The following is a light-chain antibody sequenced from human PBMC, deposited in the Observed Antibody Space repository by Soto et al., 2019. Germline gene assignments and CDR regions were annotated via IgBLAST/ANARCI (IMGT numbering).Light chain of an antibody. V-gene: IGKV3-15*01. Sequence: EIVMTQSAATLSVSPGERATRSCRASQSVSSNFAWYQQKPGQAPRLLFYGASTRATGIPARFSGSGSGTEFTLTISSLQSEDSAVYYCQQYNNWPGTFGQGTKADIK. CDR2: GAS. CDR1: QSVSSN. CDR3: QQYNNWPGT. J-gene: IGKJ1*01.